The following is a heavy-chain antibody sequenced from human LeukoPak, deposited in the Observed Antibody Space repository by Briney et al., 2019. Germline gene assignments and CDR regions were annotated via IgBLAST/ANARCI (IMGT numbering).Heavy chain of an antibody. CDR1: GYTFSSYA. J-gene: IGHJ4*02. Sequence: SVTVSCKASGYTFSSYAISWVRQAPGQGLEWMGRIIPILGIANYAQKFQGRVTITADKSTSTAYMELSSLRSEDTAVYYCARVVAVAGTDQFDYWGQGTLVTVSS. CDR2: IIPILGIA. D-gene: IGHD6-19*01. V-gene: IGHV1-69*04. CDR3: ARVVAVAGTDQFDY.